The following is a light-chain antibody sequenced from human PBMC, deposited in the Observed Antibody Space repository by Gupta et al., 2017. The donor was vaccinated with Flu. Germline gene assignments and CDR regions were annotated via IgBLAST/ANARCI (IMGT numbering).Light chain of an antibody. CDR2: EVS. V-gene: IGLV2-14*01. Sequence: TSSDVGGYNYVSWYQQYPGKAPKLMIFEVSNRPSGVSNRFSGSKSGNTASLTISGPQAEDEADYYCSSYTSSHTYVFGTGTKVNVL. J-gene: IGLJ1*01. CDR1: SSDVGGYNY. CDR3: SSYTSSHTYV.